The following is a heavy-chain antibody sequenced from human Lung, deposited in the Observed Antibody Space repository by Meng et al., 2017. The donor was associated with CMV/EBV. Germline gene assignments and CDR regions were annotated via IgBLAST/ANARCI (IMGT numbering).Heavy chain of an antibody. CDR2: INPNSGGT. V-gene: IGHV1-2*06. CDR3: ARDLGYSSGWSGGGNWFDP. J-gene: IGHJ5*02. Sequence: TFTGYYKHWVRQAPGQGLEWMGRINPNSGGTNYAQKFQGRVTMTRDTSMSTAYMELSRLRSDDTAVYYCARDLGYSSGWSGGGNWFDPWGQGTLVTVSS. CDR1: TFTGYY. D-gene: IGHD6-19*01.